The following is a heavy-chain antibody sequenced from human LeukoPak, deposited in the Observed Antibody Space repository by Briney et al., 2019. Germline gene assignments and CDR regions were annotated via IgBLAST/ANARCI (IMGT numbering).Heavy chain of an antibody. J-gene: IGHJ5*02. CDR2: IHHSGST. V-gene: IGHV4-38-2*02. D-gene: IGHD3-22*01. CDR1: GDSISSGHY. CDR3: ARGTDYYGSSGWLDP. Sequence: SETLSLTCTVSGDSISSGHYWDWIRQPPGRGLEWIGSIHHSGSTWYNPSLKSRVTISLDTSQTQLSLRVTSVTAADTAFYYCARGTDYYGSSGWLDPWGQGTLVTVSS.